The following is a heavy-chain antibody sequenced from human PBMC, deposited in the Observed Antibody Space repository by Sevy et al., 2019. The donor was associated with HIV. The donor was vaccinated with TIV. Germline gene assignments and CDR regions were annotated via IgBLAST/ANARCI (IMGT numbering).Heavy chain of an antibody. CDR3: ARALTGYSYGYAFDI. Sequence: SETLSLTCTVSGGSISSGDYYWSWIRQPPGKGLEWIGYIYYSGSTYYNPSLKCRVTISVDTSKNQFSLKLSSVTAADTAVYYCARALTGYSYGYAFDIWGQGTMVTASS. D-gene: IGHD5-18*01. V-gene: IGHV4-30-4*01. CDR2: IYYSGST. CDR1: GGSISSGDYY. J-gene: IGHJ3*02.